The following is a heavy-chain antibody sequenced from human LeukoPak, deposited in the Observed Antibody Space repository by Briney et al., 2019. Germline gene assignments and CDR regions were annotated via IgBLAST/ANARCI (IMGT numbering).Heavy chain of an antibody. CDR2: LIPIFGKP. D-gene: IGHD5-12*01. V-gene: IGHV1-69*13. CDR3: ARVTGRPRVDFDY. J-gene: IGHJ4*02. Sequence: ASVKVSCKASGVTFNSYAISWVRQAPGQGLEWMGGLIPIFGKPNYAQKFQGRVTFTADESTSTTYMELSSLRSEDTAVYYCARVTGRPRVDFDYWGQGTLVTVSS. CDR1: GVTFNSYA.